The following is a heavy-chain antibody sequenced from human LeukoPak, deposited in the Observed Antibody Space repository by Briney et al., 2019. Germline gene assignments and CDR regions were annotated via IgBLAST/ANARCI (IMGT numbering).Heavy chain of an antibody. J-gene: IGHJ4*02. V-gene: IGHV3-53*01. Sequence: GGSLRLSCAASGFTVSSNYMSWVRQAPGKGLEWVSVIYSGGSTYYADSVKGRFTISRDNSKNTLYLQMNSLRAEDTAMYYCANRIAAAGGIIDYWGQGTLVTVSS. CDR1: GFTVSSNY. CDR3: ANRIAAAGGIIDY. CDR2: IYSGGST. D-gene: IGHD6-13*01.